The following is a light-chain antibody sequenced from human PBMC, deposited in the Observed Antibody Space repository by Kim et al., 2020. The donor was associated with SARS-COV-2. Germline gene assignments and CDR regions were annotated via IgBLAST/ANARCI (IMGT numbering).Light chain of an antibody. CDR3: QVWDSSTYVV. Sequence: SYELTQPLSVSVALGQTARIICGGNNIGSKTVHWYQQKPGQAPLLVIYRNNNRPSGIPERFSGSNSGNTATLTISSAQAGDEADYYCQVWDSSTYVVFGGGTKLTVL. CDR2: RNN. J-gene: IGLJ2*01. CDR1: NIGSKT. V-gene: IGLV3-9*01.